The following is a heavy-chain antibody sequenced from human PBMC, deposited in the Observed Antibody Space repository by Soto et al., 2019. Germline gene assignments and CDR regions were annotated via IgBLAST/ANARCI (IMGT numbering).Heavy chain of an antibody. J-gene: IGHJ4*02. CDR2: IYPGDSYT. V-gene: IGHV5-51*01. CDR1: GYSFTSYW. D-gene: IGHD5-18*01. CDR3: AKVDTAMAIFDF. Sequence: PGESLKISCKGSGYSFTSYWIGWVRQVPGKGLEWMGSIYPGDSYTRNSPSFQGQVTISADKSISTAYLQWSSLKASDTAMYYCAKVDTAMAIFDFWGQGTLVTVSS.